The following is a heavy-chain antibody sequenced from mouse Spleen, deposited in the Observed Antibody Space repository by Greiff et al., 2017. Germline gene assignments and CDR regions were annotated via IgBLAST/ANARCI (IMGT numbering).Heavy chain of an antibody. CDR3: ARQLGLYYYAMGY. D-gene: IGHD3-1*01. V-gene: IGHV1-83*01. CDR2: IYPGSGST. CDR1: GYTFTDYV. J-gene: IGHJ4*01. Sequence: VQLQESGPELVKPGASVKLSCKASGYTFTDYVISWVKQSTGQGLEWIGEIYPGSGSTYYNEKFKGKATLTADKSSNTDYMQLSSLTSEDSAVYFCARQLGLYYYAMGYWGQGTSVTGSS.